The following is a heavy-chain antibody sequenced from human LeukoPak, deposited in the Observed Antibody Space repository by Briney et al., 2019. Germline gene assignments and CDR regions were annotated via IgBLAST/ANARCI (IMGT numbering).Heavy chain of an antibody. D-gene: IGHD4-23*01. CDR2: IYHSGTT. Sequence: SETLSLTCTVSGDSISRAFYYWSWIRQHPGKGLEWIGYIYHSGTTYYNPSLKTRVTVSLDTSRNQFSLKLYSVTAADTAVYYCARNLGAVVTPGWAYDIWGQGTMVTVSS. J-gene: IGHJ3*02. CDR1: GDSISRAFYY. CDR3: ARNLGAVVTPGWAYDI. V-gene: IGHV4-31*03.